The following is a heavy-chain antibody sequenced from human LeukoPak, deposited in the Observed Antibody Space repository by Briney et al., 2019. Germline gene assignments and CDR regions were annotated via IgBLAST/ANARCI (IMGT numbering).Heavy chain of an antibody. Sequence: PSETLSLTCTVSGGSIRSSSYYWGWIRQPPGKGLEWIGSVYYSGSTYYSPSLKSRVTISVDTSKNQFSLKLSSVTAADTAVYYCARHRWEFSGGYFDYWGQGTLVTVSS. CDR2: VYYSGST. CDR3: ARHRWEFSGGYFDY. J-gene: IGHJ4*02. D-gene: IGHD3-16*02. V-gene: IGHV4-39*01. CDR1: GGSIRSSSYY.